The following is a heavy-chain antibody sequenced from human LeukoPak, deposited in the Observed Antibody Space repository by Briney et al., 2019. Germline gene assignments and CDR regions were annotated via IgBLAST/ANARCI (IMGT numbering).Heavy chain of an antibody. V-gene: IGHV4-59*12. CDR3: ARDPPRGYSSGTGDY. Sequence: KPSETLSLTCAFSGGSISTDYWSWVRQPPGKGLQWIGYIYYSGSTNYNPSLKSRVTISLDTAKNQFSLRLRSVTAADTAVYYCARDPPRGYSSGTGDYWGQGTLVTVSS. J-gene: IGHJ4*02. CDR2: IYYSGST. CDR1: GGSISTDY. D-gene: IGHD5-18*01.